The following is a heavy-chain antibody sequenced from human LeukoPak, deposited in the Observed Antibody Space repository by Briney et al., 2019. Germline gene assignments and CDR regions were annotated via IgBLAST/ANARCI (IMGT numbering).Heavy chain of an antibody. CDR1: GYTFTGYY. CDR3: ARVRDGHPLSYYYYMDV. CDR2: INPNSGGT. Sequence: EASVKVSCKASGYTFTGYYMHWVRQAPGQGLEWMGWINPNSGGTNYAQKFQGRVTMTRDTSISTAYMELSRLRSDDTAVYYCARVRDGHPLSYYYYMDVWGKGTTVTVSS. J-gene: IGHJ6*03. D-gene: IGHD5-24*01. V-gene: IGHV1-2*02.